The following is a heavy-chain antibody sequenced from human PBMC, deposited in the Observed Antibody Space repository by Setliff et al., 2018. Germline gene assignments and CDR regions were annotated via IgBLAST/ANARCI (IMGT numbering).Heavy chain of an antibody. V-gene: IGHV1-46*01. CDR3: ASPHRGGSYYDVFDI. CDR2: INPSGGLT. J-gene: IGHJ3*02. CDR1: GYTLTNYY. D-gene: IGHD1-26*01. Sequence: ASVKVSCKASGYTLTNYYMHWVRQAPGQGLEWMGIINPSGGLTRYAQKFQGRVTMTRDTSTSTVYMEVISLRSEDTAVYYCASPHRGGSYYDVFDIWGQGTRVTV.